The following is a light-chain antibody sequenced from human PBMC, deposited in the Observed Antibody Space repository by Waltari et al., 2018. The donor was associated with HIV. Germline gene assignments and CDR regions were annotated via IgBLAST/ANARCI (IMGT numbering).Light chain of an antibody. CDR3: QSVDNSGTFWV. CDR1: ALPKQY. Sequence: SYELTQPPSVSVSPGQTASITCSGDALPKQYASWYQQKPGQAPMLIIYKDSERPSGIPERISGSSSGTAVTLTIGEVQAEDEADYYCQSVDNSGTFWVFGGGTKLTVL. CDR2: KDS. V-gene: IGLV3-25*03. J-gene: IGLJ3*02.